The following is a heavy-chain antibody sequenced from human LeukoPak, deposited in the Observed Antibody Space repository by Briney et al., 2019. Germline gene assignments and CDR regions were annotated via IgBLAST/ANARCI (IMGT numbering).Heavy chain of an antibody. D-gene: IGHD3-22*01. V-gene: IGHV3-23*01. Sequence: GGSLRLSCAASGFTFSSYAMTWVRQAAGKGLEWVSSISASDTSTYYADSVKGRFTISRDNSKNKLYLQMNSLRAEDTAVYYCAKNSGFFDYWGQGTLVTVSS. CDR3: AKNSGFFDY. CDR2: ISASDTST. CDR1: GFTFSSYA. J-gene: IGHJ4*02.